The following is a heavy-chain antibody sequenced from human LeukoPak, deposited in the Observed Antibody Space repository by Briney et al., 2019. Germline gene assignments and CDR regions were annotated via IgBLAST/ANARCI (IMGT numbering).Heavy chain of an antibody. Sequence: TPSETLSLTCTVSGGSISSYYWSWIRQPPGKGLEWIGYIYYSGSTNYNPSLKSRVSMSVDTSKNQFSLRLKSVTAADTAVYYCARLINKPIAATGTGPFDHWGQGTLVTVSS. CDR2: IYYSGST. V-gene: IGHV4-59*12. D-gene: IGHD6-13*01. J-gene: IGHJ4*02. CDR1: GGSISSYY. CDR3: ARLINKPIAATGTGPFDH.